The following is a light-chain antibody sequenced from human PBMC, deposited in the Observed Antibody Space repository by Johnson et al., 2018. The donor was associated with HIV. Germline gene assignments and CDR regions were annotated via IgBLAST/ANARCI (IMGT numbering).Light chain of an antibody. J-gene: IGLJ1*01. CDR1: TSNIGNNY. V-gene: IGLV1-51*02. CDR3: GAWDTRLIAFV. CDR2: END. Sequence: QPVLTQPPSVSAAPGQNVTISCSGSTSNIGNNYISWYQQLPGTAPKLLIYENDKRPSGISDRFSGYKSGTSATLGITGLQTGDEVVYSCGAWDTRLIAFVFGTGTKVTVL.